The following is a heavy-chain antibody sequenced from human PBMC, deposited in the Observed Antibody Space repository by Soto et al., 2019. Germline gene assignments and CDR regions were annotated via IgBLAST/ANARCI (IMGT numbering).Heavy chain of an antibody. J-gene: IGHJ6*02. CDR3: ARGRVRYYGSGSYRWDYYYYYGMDV. CDR2: INHSGST. Sequence: SSETLSLTCAVYGGSFRGYYWSWIRQPPGKGLEWIGEINHSGSTNYNPSLKSRVTISVDTSKNQFSLKLSSVTAADTAVYYCARGRVRYYGSGSYRWDYYYYYGMDVWGQGTTVT. V-gene: IGHV4-34*01. D-gene: IGHD3-10*01. CDR1: GGSFRGYY.